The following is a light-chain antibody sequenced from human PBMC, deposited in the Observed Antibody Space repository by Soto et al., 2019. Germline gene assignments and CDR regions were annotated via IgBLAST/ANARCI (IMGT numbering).Light chain of an antibody. CDR2: GAS. J-gene: IGKJ5*01. V-gene: IGKV3-20*01. CDR3: QQYGGTPPIT. CDR1: QKISSRY. Sequence: EIVLTQSPGTLSLSPGERATLSFSARQKISSRYLAWYLQKPGQAPRFLIYGASSRATGIPDRFSGSGSGTDFTLTISRLEPEDFAVYYCQQYGGTPPITFGQGTRLEIK.